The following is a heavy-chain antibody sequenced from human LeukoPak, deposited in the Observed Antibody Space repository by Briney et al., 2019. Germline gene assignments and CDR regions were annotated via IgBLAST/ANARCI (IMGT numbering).Heavy chain of an antibody. CDR1: GFTFSSYA. CDR2: INPHGTEK. CDR3: GRWGVNAGLDY. J-gene: IGHJ4*02. Sequence: GGSLRLSCAASGFTFSSYAMGWVRQAPGKGLEWVANINPHGTEKYYADSLEGRFSVSRDNAKNSVYLQMNSLRVEDAGFYYCGRWGVNAGLDYWGQGSLVTVSS. V-gene: IGHV3-7*01. D-gene: IGHD3-10*01.